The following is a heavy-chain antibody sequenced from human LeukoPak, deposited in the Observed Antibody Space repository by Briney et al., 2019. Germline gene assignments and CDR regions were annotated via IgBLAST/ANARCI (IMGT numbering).Heavy chain of an antibody. D-gene: IGHD6-19*01. CDR1: GGSFSGYY. CDR2: INHSGST. Sequence: SETLSLTCAVYGGSFSGYYWSWIRQPPGKGLEWIGEINHSGSTNYDPSLKSRVTISVDTSKIQFSLKLSSVAAADTAVYYCARRSKVAVAGTHYFDYWGQGTLVTVSS. J-gene: IGHJ4*02. V-gene: IGHV4-34*01. CDR3: ARRSKVAVAGTHYFDY.